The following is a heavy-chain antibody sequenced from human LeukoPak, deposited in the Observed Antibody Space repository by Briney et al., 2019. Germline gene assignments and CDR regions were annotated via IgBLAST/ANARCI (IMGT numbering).Heavy chain of an antibody. D-gene: IGHD3-10*01. CDR3: ARDPWGVFAY. CDR2: ISGGSTYI. CDR1: GFPFSSYS. V-gene: IGHV3-21*01. J-gene: IGHJ4*02. Sequence: KPGGSLRLSCAASGFPFSSYSMNWVRQAPGKGLEWVSFISGGSTYIFYADSVKGRFTISRDNAKKSVYLQMNSLRAEDTAVYYCARDPWGVFAYWGQGTLVTVSS.